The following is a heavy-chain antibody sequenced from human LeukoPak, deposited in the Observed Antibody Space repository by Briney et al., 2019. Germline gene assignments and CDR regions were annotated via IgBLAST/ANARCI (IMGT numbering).Heavy chain of an antibody. J-gene: IGHJ5*01. CDR2: INTADGNT. D-gene: IGHD6-13*01. Sequence: ASVKVSCTACGYTFTNHAMHWVRQAPGQGLEWIGWINTADGNTKYSQKFQGRVTITRDTSASIVYLELTSLRSEDTAVYYCARPGASSPGNWFASWGQGTLVTVSS. V-gene: IGHV1-3*04. CDR3: ARPGASSPGNWFAS. CDR1: GYTFTNHA.